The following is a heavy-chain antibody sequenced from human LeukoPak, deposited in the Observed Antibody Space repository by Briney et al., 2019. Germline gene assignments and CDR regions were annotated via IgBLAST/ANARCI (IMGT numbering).Heavy chain of an antibody. J-gene: IGHJ5*02. CDR2: INSDGSST. CDR1: GFTFSSYW. V-gene: IGHV3-74*01. D-gene: IGHD2-2*03. Sequence: QPGGSLRLSCAASGFTFSSYWMHWVRQAPGKGLVWVSRINSDGSSTSYADSVKGRFTISRDNAKNTLYLQMNGLRAEDTAVYYCARDNGYCSSTSCYYWFDPWGQGTLVTVSS. CDR3: ARDNGYCSSTSCYYWFDP.